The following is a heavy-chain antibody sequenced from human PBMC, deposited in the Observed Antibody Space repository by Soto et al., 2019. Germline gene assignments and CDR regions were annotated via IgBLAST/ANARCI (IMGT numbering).Heavy chain of an antibody. CDR3: ARLVMVRGVIMGWFDP. Sequence: PSETLSLTCTVSGGSISSYYWSWIRQPPGKGLEWIGYIYYSGSTNYNPSLKSRVTISVDTSKNQFSLKLSSVTAADTAVYYCARLVMVRGVIMGWFDPWGQGTLVTVSS. CDR1: GGSISSYY. CDR2: IYYSGST. J-gene: IGHJ5*02. V-gene: IGHV4-59*08. D-gene: IGHD3-10*01.